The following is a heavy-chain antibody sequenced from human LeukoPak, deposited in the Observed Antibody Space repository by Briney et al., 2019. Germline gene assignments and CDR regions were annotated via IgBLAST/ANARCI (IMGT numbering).Heavy chain of an antibody. Sequence: WETLPLTCSVSGGSISSYYWSWLRQPAGKGLEWIGRIYTSGSTNYNPSLKSRVTMSVDTSKNQFSLKLSSVTAADTAVYYCARDLNPPPYYYGSGSYYRLPSLHPGAFDIWGQGTMVTVSS. CDR2: IYTSGST. V-gene: IGHV4-4*07. D-gene: IGHD3-10*01. J-gene: IGHJ3*02. CDR3: ARDLNPPPYYYGSGSYYRLPSLHPGAFDI. CDR1: GGSISSYY.